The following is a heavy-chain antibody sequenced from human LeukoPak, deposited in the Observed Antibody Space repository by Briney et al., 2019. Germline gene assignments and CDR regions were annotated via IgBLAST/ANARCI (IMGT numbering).Heavy chain of an antibody. CDR3: ARSKDILTGYCFDY. D-gene: IGHD3-9*01. Sequence: SETLSLTCTVSGGSISSYYWSWIRQPPGKGLEWIGYIYYSGSTNYNPSLKSRVTISVDTSKNQFSLKLSSVTTADTAVYYCARSKDILTGYCFDYWGQGTLVTVSS. J-gene: IGHJ4*02. CDR2: IYYSGST. V-gene: IGHV4-59*01. CDR1: GGSISSYY.